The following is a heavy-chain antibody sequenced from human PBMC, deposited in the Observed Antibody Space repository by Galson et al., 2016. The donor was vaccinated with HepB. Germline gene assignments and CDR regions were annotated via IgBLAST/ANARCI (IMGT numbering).Heavy chain of an antibody. CDR3: ATGGGSTWYISPHFVDP. V-gene: IGHV3-23*01. J-gene: IGHJ5*02. CDR1: GLTFSNYA. Sequence: SLRLSCAASGLTFSNYAMTWVRQAPGKGLEWVSRISGDTTTTYYADSVKGRFTISRDNAKNKFYLQMNRRRAEDTASYYCATGGGSTWYISPHFVDPWGQGTLVTVSS. D-gene: IGHD6-13*01. CDR2: ISGDTTTT.